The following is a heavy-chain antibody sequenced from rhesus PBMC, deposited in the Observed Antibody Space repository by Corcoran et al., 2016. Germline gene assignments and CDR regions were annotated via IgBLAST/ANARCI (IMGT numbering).Heavy chain of an antibody. CDR1: GGSISSSNW. CDR2: IYGRGGST. CDR3: ARATYSSGWSFDY. J-gene: IGHJ4*01. Sequence: QVQLQESGPGLVKPSETLSLTCAVSGGSISSSNWWSWIRQSPGKGLEWIGGIYGRGGSTEYNPSLNSRVTISKDTSKNQFSLKLSSVTAADTAVYYCARATYSSGWSFDYWGQGVLVTVSS. D-gene: IGHD6S26*01. V-gene: IGHV4-93*01.